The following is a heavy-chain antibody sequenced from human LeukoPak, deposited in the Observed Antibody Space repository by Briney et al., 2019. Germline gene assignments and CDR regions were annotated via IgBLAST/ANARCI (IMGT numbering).Heavy chain of an antibody. J-gene: IGHJ4*02. CDR3: ARVERSSGYLRKYYFDY. CDR1: GGTFSSYA. CDR2: IIPILGIA. Sequence: SVKVSCKASGGTFSSYAISWVRQAPGQGLEWMGRIIPILGIANYAQKFQGRVTITADKSTSTAYMELSSLRSEDTAVYYCARVERSSGYLRKYYFDYWGQGTLVTVSS. D-gene: IGHD3-22*01. V-gene: IGHV1-69*04.